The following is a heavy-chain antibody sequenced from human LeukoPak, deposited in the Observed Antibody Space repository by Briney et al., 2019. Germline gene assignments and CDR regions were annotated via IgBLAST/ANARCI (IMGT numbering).Heavy chain of an antibody. Sequence: SETLSLTCAVYGGSFSGYYWSWIRQPPGKGLEWIGEINHSGSTNYNPSLKSRVTISVDTSKNQFSLKLSSVTAADTAVYYCARGRTRSYCSGGSCYSDYYYGMDVWGQGTTVTVSS. V-gene: IGHV4-34*01. CDR2: INHSGST. D-gene: IGHD2-15*01. J-gene: IGHJ6*02. CDR3: ARGRTRSYCSGGSCYSDYYYGMDV. CDR1: GGSFSGYY.